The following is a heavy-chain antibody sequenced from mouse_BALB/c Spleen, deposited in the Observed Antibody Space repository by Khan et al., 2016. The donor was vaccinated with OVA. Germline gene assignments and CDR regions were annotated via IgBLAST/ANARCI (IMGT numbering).Heavy chain of an antibody. Sequence: QIQLVQSGPELKKPGETVKISCKASGYTFTDYSMHWVKQAPGKGLKWMGWINTETGEPTYADDFKGRFAFSLETSASTAYLQINNLKNEDTATYFCASGLKYGNFDYWGQGTTLRVSS. CDR2: INTETGEP. D-gene: IGHD2-10*02. J-gene: IGHJ2*01. CDR3: ASGLKYGNFDY. V-gene: IGHV9-2-1*01. CDR1: GYTFTDYS.